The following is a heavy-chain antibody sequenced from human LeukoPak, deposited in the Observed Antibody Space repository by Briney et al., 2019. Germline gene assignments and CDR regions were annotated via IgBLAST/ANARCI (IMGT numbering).Heavy chain of an antibody. Sequence: GGSLRLSCAASRFTFNTYWMGWVRQAPGKGLEWVSAISGSGGSTYYADSVKGRFTISRDNSKNTLYLQMNSLRAEDTAVYYCAKTVAFDYWGQGTLVTVSS. CDR2: ISGSGGST. J-gene: IGHJ4*02. V-gene: IGHV3-23*01. CDR3: AKTVAFDY. D-gene: IGHD4-11*01. CDR1: RFTFNTYW.